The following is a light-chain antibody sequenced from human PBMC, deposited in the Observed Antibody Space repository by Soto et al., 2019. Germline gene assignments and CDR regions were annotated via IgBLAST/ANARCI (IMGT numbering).Light chain of an antibody. Sequence: QSALTQPPSASGSPGQSVTISCTGARSDVGSYNFVSWYQQHPGKAPKLLIYAVTQRPSGVPDRFSGSKSGNTASLTVSGLLAEDEADYYCTSYAGSTIPVVFGGGTKLTVL. J-gene: IGLJ2*01. CDR2: AVT. CDR1: RSDVGSYNF. CDR3: TSYAGSTIPVV. V-gene: IGLV2-8*01.